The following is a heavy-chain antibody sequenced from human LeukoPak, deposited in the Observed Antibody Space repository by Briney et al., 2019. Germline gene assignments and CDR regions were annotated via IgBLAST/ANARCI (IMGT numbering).Heavy chain of an antibody. CDR2: IDSGGST. D-gene: IGHD6-13*01. V-gene: IGHV3-53*04. Sequence: GGSLRLSCAASGFTVINNYMSWVRQAPGKGLEWVSFIDSGGSTYYADSVKGRFTISKHNSKNTLYLQMNSLRAEDTAVYYCARIAAGGPFDYWGQGTLVTVSS. CDR1: GFTVINNY. CDR3: ARIAAGGPFDY. J-gene: IGHJ4*02.